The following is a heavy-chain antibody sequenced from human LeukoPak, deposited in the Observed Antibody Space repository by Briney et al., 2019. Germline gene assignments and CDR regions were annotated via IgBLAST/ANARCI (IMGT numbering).Heavy chain of an antibody. D-gene: IGHD3-10*01. V-gene: IGHV3-21*01. CDR1: GFTFSSYS. Sequence: GGSLRLSCAASGFTFSSYSMNWVRQAPGKGLEWVSSISSSSSYIYYADSVKGRFTISRDNAKNSLYLQMNSLRAEDTAVYYCARESLWFGEPIFDYWGQGTLVTVSS. CDR2: ISSSSSYI. CDR3: ARESLWFGEPIFDY. J-gene: IGHJ4*02.